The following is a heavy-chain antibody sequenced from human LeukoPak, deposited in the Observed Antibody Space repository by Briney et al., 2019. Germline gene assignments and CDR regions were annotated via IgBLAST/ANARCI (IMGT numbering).Heavy chain of an antibody. D-gene: IGHD5-18*01. J-gene: IGHJ4*02. V-gene: IGHV3-30*02. CDR1: GFTFSSYT. CDR3: AKGAGYSYGYEVDY. CDR2: IRYDGSNK. Sequence: PGGSLRLSCAASGFTFSSYTMNWVRQAPGKGLEWVAFIRYDGSNKYYADSVKGRFTISRDNSKNTLYLQMNSLRAEDTAVYYCAKGAGYSYGYEVDYWGQGTLVTVSS.